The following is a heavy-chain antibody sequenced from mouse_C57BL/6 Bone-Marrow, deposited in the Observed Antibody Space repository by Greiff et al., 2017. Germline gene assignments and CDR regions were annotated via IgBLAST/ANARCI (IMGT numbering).Heavy chain of an antibody. V-gene: IGHV5-9-1*02. J-gene: IGHJ2*01. CDR2: ISSGGDYI. CDR1: GFTFSSYA. D-gene: IGHD1-1*02. CDR3: TRSVGVLWYFDY. Sequence: EVKLVESGEGLVKPGGSLKLSCAASGFTFSSYAMSWVRQTPEKRLEWVAYISSGGDYIYYADTVKGGFTISIDNARNTLYLQMSSLKSEDTAMYYCTRSVGVLWYFDYWGQGTTLTVSS.